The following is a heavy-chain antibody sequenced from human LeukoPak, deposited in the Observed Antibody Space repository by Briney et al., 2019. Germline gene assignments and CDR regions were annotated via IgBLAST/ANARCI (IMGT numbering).Heavy chain of an antibody. V-gene: IGHV1-18*01. D-gene: IGHD2-15*01. J-gene: IGHJ4*02. CDR1: GYSFTSYG. Sequence: ASVKVSCKASGYSFTSYGISWVRQAPGQGLEWMGWISAYNGNTNYAQKLQGRVTMTTDTSTSTAYMELRSLRSDDTAVYYCAREFCGGGGCHGFNYWGQGTLVTVSS. CDR3: AREFCGGGGCHGFNY. CDR2: ISAYNGNT.